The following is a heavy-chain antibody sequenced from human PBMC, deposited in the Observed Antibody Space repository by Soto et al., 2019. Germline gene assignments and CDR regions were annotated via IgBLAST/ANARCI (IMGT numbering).Heavy chain of an antibody. Sequence: DVQLVESGGGLVQTGGSLRLSCAASGFTFGNYEMNWVRQAPGKGLEWVSYISSFGSTVFYADSVKGRFTISRDNARNSLYLQMNSLRDEDTAVYYCARGATYYDFWSGHYTSYTYYGMDVWGQGTTVTVS. CDR3: ARGATYYDFWSGHYTSYTYYGMDV. V-gene: IGHV3-48*03. CDR1: GFTFGNYE. CDR2: ISSFGSTV. D-gene: IGHD3-3*01. J-gene: IGHJ6*02.